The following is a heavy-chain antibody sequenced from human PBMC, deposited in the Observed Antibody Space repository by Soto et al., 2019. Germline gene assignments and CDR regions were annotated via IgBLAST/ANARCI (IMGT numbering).Heavy chain of an antibody. V-gene: IGHV3-15*07. Sequence: EVQLVESGGGLVKPGGSLGLSCGASGFSFNNVWMHWVRQAPGRGLEWVGRIKSKAEGETTDYAEPVKGRFTVSRDDSKDTVYLQMNSQKTEDTAVYSCNAYYDRGSGDTPHWGQGTLVTVSS. J-gene: IGHJ4*02. CDR2: IKSKAEGETT. CDR1: GFSFNNVW. D-gene: IGHD3-3*01. CDR3: NAYYDRGSGDTPH.